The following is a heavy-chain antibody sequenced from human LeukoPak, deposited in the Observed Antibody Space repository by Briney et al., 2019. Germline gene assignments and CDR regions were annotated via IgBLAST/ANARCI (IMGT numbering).Heavy chain of an antibody. D-gene: IGHD5-18*01. CDR3: ARGGIQLWFDY. CDR2: INTNTRIP. CDR1: GYPFTDYA. J-gene: IGHJ4*02. V-gene: IGHV7-4-1*02. Sequence: GASVKVSCKASGYPFTDYAINWVRQAPGQGLEWMGWINTNTRIPTYAQGFTGRFVFSLDTSVTTAFLQISSLKAEDTAVYYCARGGIQLWFDYWGQGTLVTVSS.